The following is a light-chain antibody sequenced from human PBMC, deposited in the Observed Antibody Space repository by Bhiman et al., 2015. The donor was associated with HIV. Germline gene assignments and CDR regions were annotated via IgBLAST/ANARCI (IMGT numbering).Light chain of an antibody. CDR2: GKN. CDR1: SLRNYY. V-gene: IGLV3-19*01. CDR3: QSRDSSGSHLL. J-gene: IGLJ2*01. Sequence: SSELTQDPAVSVALGQTVRITCQGDSLRNYYASWYQQKPGQAPVLVIYGKNNRPSGIPDRFSGSTSGTTASLTISGAQPEDEADYYCQSRDSSGSHLLFGGGTKLTVL.